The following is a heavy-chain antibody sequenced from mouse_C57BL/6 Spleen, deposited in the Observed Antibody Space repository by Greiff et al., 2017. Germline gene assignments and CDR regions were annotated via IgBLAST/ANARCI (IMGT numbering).Heavy chain of an antibody. CDR3: ARGWLLGFDY. CDR2: ISSGSSTI. J-gene: IGHJ2*01. Sequence: EVMLVESGGGLVKPGGSLKLSCAASGFTFSDYGMHWVRQAPEKGLEWVAYISSGSSTIYYADTVKGRFTISRDNAKNTLFLQMTSLRSEDTAMDYCARGWLLGFDYWGQGTTLTVSS. V-gene: IGHV5-17*01. CDR1: GFTFSDYG. D-gene: IGHD2-3*01.